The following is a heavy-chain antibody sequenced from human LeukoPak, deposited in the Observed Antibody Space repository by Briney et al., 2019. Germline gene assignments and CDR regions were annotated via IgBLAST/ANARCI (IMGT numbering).Heavy chain of an antibody. CDR2: ISGYNGNT. Sequence: ASVKVSCKASGYTFGSYYTSWVRQAPGQGLEWMGWISGYNGNTNYAQRFQDRITMTVDKSTTTVYTELNSLRLDDTAVYYCARTHDFWATRKGDYFDPWGQGTLVTVSS. J-gene: IGHJ4*02. CDR3: ARTHDFWATRKGDYFDP. V-gene: IGHV1-18*01. D-gene: IGHD3-3*01. CDR1: GYTFGSYY.